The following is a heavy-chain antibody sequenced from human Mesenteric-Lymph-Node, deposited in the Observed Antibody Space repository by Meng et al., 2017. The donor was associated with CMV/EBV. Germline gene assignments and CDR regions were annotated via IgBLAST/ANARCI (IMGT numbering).Heavy chain of an antibody. Sequence: SETLSLTCAVYGGSFSGYYWSWIRQPPGKGLEWIGEINHSGSTNYNPSLKSRVTISVDTSKNQFSLKLSSVTAADTAVYYCARKEQLVSWYFDLWGRGTLVTVSS. CDR1: GGSFSGYY. CDR2: INHSGST. J-gene: IGHJ2*01. D-gene: IGHD6-6*01. CDR3: ARKEQLVSWYFDL. V-gene: IGHV4-34*01.